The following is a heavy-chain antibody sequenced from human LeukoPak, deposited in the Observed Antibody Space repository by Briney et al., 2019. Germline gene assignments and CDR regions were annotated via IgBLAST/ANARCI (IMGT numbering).Heavy chain of an antibody. V-gene: IGHV4-59*12. Sequence: SETLSLTCTVSGDSISIYYWSWIRQPPGTGLEWIGYIYYSGSTNYNPSLKSRVTISVDTSKNQFSLKLSSVTAADTAVYYCARGDSSGYYYNWGQGTLVTVSS. J-gene: IGHJ4*02. D-gene: IGHD3-22*01. CDR2: IYYSGST. CDR3: ARGDSSGYYYN. CDR1: GDSISIYY.